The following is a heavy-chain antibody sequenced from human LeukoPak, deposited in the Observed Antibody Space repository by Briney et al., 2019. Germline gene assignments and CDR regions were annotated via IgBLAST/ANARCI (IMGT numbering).Heavy chain of an antibody. Sequence: PGGSLRLSCAASAFTFNSYTMNWVRQAPGKGLEWVSSISSSCTYIYYADSVKGRFTISRDNAKNSLYLQMNSLRAEDTAVYYCARDHRPDSGYDFAYWGQGTLVTVSS. CDR1: AFTFNSYT. J-gene: IGHJ4*02. V-gene: IGHV3-21*01. D-gene: IGHD5-12*01. CDR2: ISSSCTYI. CDR3: ARDHRPDSGYDFAY.